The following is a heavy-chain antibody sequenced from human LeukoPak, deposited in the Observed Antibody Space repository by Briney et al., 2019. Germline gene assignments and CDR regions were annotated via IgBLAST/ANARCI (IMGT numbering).Heavy chain of an antibody. J-gene: IGHJ6*02. Sequence: SETLSLTCTVSGGSISSYYWSWIRQPAGKGLEWIGRIYTSGSTNYNPSLKSRVTMSVDTSKNQLSLKLSSVTAADTAVYYCARDEDFWSGHNYGMDVWGQGTTVTVSS. CDR3: ARDEDFWSGHNYGMDV. CDR2: IYTSGST. D-gene: IGHD3-3*01. CDR1: GGSISSYY. V-gene: IGHV4-4*07.